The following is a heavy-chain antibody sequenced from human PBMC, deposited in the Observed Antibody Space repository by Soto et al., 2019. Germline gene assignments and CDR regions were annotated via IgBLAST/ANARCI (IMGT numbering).Heavy chain of an antibody. CDR1: GFSLSSSGMC. V-gene: IGHV2-70*12. J-gene: IGHJ4*02. Sequence: SGPTLVNPTQTLTLTCTFSGFSLSSSGMCVSWIRQPPGKALEWLAVIDWDDGKYYKTSLRTRLTISKDTSKNQVVLRMTNMDPVDTATYFCARFTNYYDTSGYYVDYWGQGTLVTVSS. CDR3: ARFTNYYDTSGYYVDY. D-gene: IGHD3-22*01. CDR2: IDWDDGK.